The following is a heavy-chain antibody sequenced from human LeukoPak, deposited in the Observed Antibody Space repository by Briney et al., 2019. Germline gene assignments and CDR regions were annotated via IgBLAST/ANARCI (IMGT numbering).Heavy chain of an antibody. J-gene: IGHJ3*02. V-gene: IGHV3-23*01. CDR3: AKEYDSSGYGYRDAFDI. Sequence: PGGSLRLSCAASGFTFSSYAMSWVRLAPGKGLEWVSAISGSGGSTYYADSVKGRFTISRDNSKNTLYLQMHSLRAEDTAVYYCAKEYDSSGYGYRDAFDIWGQGTMVTVSS. CDR1: GFTFSSYA. D-gene: IGHD3-22*01. CDR2: ISGSGGST.